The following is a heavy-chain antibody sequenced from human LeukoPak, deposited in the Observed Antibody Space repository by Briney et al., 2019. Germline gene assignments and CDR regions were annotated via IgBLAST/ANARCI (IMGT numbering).Heavy chain of an antibody. V-gene: IGHV3-23*01. D-gene: IGHD6-19*01. CDR2: ISGSGSNT. J-gene: IGHJ4*02. CDR3: AKGVSTGWYYFDY. CDR1: GFTFSSYA. Sequence: GGSLRLSCAASGFTFSSYAMSWVRQAPGKGLEWVSSISGSGSNTYYAESVKGRFTISRDNSKNTVNLQMNSLRADDTAVYFCAKGVSTGWYYFDYWGQGILVTVSS.